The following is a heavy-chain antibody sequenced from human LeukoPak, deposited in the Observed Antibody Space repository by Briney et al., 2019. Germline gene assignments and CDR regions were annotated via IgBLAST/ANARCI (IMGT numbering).Heavy chain of an antibody. D-gene: IGHD2-15*01. CDR3: ARSVEGYCSGGSCYSYYYYMDV. CDR2: IHYSGTT. V-gene: IGHV4-59*01. CDR1: GGSISSYY. J-gene: IGHJ6*03. Sequence: SETLPLTCTVSGGSISSYYWSWIRQPPGKGLEWIGYIHYSGTTNYNPSLKSRVTISVDTSKNQFSLKLSSVTAADTAVYYCARSVEGYCSGGSCYSYYYYMDVWGKGTTVTVSS.